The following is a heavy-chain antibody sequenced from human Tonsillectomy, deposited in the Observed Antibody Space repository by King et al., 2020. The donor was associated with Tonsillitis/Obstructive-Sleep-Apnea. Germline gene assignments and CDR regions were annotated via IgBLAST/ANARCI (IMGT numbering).Heavy chain of an antibody. CDR1: GFTFSSYA. Sequence: VQLVESGGGLVQPGGSLRLSCAASGFTFSSYAMSWVRQAPGKGLEWVSLISGSGHSTYYADSVKGRFTISRDNSKNTLYLQMNSLRAEDTAVYYCAKRMGGVVVPAATFDYWGQGTLVTVSS. V-gene: IGHV3-23*04. CDR3: AKRMGGVVVPAATFDY. D-gene: IGHD2-2*01. CDR2: ISGSGHST. J-gene: IGHJ4*02.